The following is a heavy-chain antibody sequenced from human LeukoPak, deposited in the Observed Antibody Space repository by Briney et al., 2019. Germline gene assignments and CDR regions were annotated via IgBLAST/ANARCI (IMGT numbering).Heavy chain of an antibody. CDR2: IYHSGST. V-gene: IGHV4-38-2*02. D-gene: IGHD2-2*01. Sequence: SETLSLTCTVSGYSISSGYYWGWIRQPPGKGLEWIGSIYHSGSTYYNPSLKSRVTISVDTSKNQFSLKLSSVTAADTAVYYCARVREINEYYYYYYYMDVWGKGTTVTVSS. CDR3: ARVREINEYYYYYYYMDV. J-gene: IGHJ6*03. CDR1: GYSISSGYY.